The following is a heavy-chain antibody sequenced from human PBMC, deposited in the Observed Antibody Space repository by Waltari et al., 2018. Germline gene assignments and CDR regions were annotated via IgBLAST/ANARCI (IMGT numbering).Heavy chain of an antibody. D-gene: IGHD3-10*01. CDR3: ARSRVYGRRMDV. J-gene: IGHJ6*02. Sequence: QVQLQQWGAGLLKPSETLSLTCAVYGGSFSGYYWSWIRQPPGKGLEWIGEINQSGSTNYNPSLKSRVTISVDTSKNQFSLKLSSVTAADTAVYYCARSRVYGRRMDVWGQGTTVTVSS. V-gene: IGHV4-34*01. CDR1: GGSFSGYY. CDR2: INQSGST.